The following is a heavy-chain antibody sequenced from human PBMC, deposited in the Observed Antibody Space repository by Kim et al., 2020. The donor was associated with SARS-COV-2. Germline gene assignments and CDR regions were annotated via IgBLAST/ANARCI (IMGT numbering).Heavy chain of an antibody. V-gene: IGHV4-59*01. CDR3: ARITANCDRWFDP. Sequence: YHPTRKGRITISVETSEDQVSLKVSSVTAADTAVYYCARITANCDRWFDPWGQGTLVTVSS. D-gene: IGHD1-1*01. J-gene: IGHJ5*02.